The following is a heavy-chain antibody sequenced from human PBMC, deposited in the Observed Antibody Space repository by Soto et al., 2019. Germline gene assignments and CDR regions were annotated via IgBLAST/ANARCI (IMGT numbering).Heavy chain of an antibody. D-gene: IGHD2-2*01. J-gene: IGHJ5*02. CDR2: IYWNDDK. CDR1: GFSLTTSGVG. V-gene: IGHV2-5*01. CDR3: AHHTLTPVTNGFDP. Sequence: QITLKESGPTLVKPTQTLTLTCTFSGFSLTTSGVGVGWIRQPPGKALEWLALIYWNDDKRYSPSLKGRLTITKDTSKNQVVLAMTNMDPVDTATYYCAHHTLTPVTNGFDPWGLGTLVTVSS.